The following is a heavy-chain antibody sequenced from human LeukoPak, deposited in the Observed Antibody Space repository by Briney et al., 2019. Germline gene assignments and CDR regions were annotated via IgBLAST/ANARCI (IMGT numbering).Heavy chain of an antibody. D-gene: IGHD2-15*01. J-gene: IGHJ4*02. CDR1: GFTFSSYV. Sequence: GGSLRLSCAASGFTFSSYVMNWVRQAPGKGLEWVSSISSGSTYIYYADSVKGRFTISRDNAKNSLYLQMNSLRAEDTAVYYCARLGYCSGCSCSSFDYWGQGTLVTVSS. CDR2: ISSGSTYI. CDR3: ARLGYCSGCSCSSFDY. V-gene: IGHV3-21*01.